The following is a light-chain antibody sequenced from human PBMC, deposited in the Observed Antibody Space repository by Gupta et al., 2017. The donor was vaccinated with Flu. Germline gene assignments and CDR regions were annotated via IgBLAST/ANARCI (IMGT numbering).Light chain of an antibody. Sequence: DIQMTQSPSSLSASVGDRVTIICRASHDIRNDLAWYQQKAGKAPKRLIYAASSLQSGVPSRFSGSGSGTEFTLTISSLQPEDFATYYCRQVNSYPLTFGGGTKVAIK. CDR3: RQVNSYPLT. CDR1: HDIRND. J-gene: IGKJ4*01. CDR2: AAS. V-gene: IGKV1-17*01.